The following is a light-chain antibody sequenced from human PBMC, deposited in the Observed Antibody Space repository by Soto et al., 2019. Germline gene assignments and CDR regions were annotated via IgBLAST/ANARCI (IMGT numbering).Light chain of an antibody. J-gene: IGKJ2*01. Sequence: EIVMTQSPATLSVSPGERATLSCRASQSVRSNLAWYQQKPGQAPRLLMSGTSTRATGIPARFSGSGSGTEFPLTISSLQPEDFAVYHCQQYYSWPYTFGQGTKLEIK. CDR3: QQYYSWPYT. CDR1: QSVRSN. CDR2: GTS. V-gene: IGKV3-15*01.